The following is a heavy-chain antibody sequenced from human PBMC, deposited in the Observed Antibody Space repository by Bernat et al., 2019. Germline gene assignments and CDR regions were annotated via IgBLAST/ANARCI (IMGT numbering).Heavy chain of an antibody. J-gene: IGHJ4*02. CDR1: GFTFSSYG. CDR3: AKDPGDSGYDWSDY. Sequence: QVQLVESGGGVVQPGRSLRLSCAASGFTFSSYGMHWVRQAPGKGLEWVAVISYDGSNKYYADSVKGRFTISRDNSKNTLYQQMNSLRAEDTAVYYCAKDPGDSGYDWSDYWGQGTLVTVSS. V-gene: IGHV3-30*18. D-gene: IGHD5-12*01. CDR2: ISYDGSNK.